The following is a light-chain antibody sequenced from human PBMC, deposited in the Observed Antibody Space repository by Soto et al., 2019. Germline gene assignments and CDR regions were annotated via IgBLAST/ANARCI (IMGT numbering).Light chain of an antibody. CDR3: QTYKNAPQT. CDR2: AAS. CDR1: QGILDY. V-gene: IGKV1-27*01. J-gene: IGKJ1*01. Sequence: DIQMTQSPSSLSASVGDRVTITCRASQGILDYVAWFQQKPGKAPRLLIFAASTLHSGVPSRFSGSGAGTDFTLTISSLQPEDAATYYCQTYKNAPQTFGQGTTVEIK.